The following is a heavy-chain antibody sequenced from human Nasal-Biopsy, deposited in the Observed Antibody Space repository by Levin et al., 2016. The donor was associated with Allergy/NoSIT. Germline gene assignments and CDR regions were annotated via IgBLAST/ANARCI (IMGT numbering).Heavy chain of an antibody. Sequence: LSLTCAAPGFSFSSCAMHWVRQAPGKGLEWVAVIWFDGSNRHYADSVKGRFTISRDSTRNTVSLQMDSVKVEDTAVYYCARDGGWTDYWGQGTLVIVSS. J-gene: IGHJ4*02. CDR2: IWFDGSNR. CDR3: ARDGGWTDY. D-gene: IGHD3-16*01. CDR1: GFSFSSCA. V-gene: IGHV3-33*08.